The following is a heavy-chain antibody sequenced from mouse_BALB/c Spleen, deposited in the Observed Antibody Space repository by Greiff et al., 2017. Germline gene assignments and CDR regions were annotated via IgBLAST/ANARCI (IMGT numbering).Heavy chain of an antibody. CDR1: GYTFTSYW. V-gene: IGHV1S81*02. J-gene: IGHJ1*01. CDR2: INPSNGRT. Sequence: QVQLQQPGAELVKPGASVKLSCKASGYTFTSYWMHWVKQRPGQGLEWIGEINPSNGRTNYNEKFKSKATLTVDKSSSTAYMQLSSLTSEDSAVYYCARSDGGPGYFDVWGAGTTVTVSS. D-gene: IGHD2-3*01. CDR3: ARSDGGPGYFDV.